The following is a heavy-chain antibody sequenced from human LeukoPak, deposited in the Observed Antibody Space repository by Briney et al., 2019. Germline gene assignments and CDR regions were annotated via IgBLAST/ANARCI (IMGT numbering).Heavy chain of an antibody. CDR2: IYYSGST. CDR3: ASTARDSSGYYIYYFDY. CDR1: GGSISSSGYY. V-gene: IGHV4-39*01. Sequence: SETLSLTCTVSGGSISSSGYYWGWIRQPPGKGLEWIGSIYYSGSTYYNPSLKSRVTISVDTSKNQFSLKLSSVTAADTAVYYCASTARDSSGYYIYYFDYWGQGTLVTVSS. D-gene: IGHD3-22*01. J-gene: IGHJ4*02.